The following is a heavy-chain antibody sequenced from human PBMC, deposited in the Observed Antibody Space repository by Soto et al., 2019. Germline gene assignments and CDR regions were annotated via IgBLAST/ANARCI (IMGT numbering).Heavy chain of an antibody. Sequence: QVQLVESGGGVVQPGRSLRLSCAASGFTFSSYAMHWVRQAPGKGLEWVAVISYDGSNKYYADSVKGRFTISRDNSNNTLYGKMNSLRGEDTAAYYCARSYSSWSGWFDPWGQGTLVTVSS. CDR2: ISYDGSNK. J-gene: IGHJ5*02. CDR1: GFTFSSYA. D-gene: IGHD6-6*01. V-gene: IGHV3-30-3*01. CDR3: ARSYSSWSGWFDP.